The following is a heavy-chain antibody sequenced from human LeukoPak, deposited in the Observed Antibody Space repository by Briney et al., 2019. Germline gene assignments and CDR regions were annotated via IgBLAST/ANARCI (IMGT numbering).Heavy chain of an antibody. CDR1: GASIINTHNY. D-gene: IGHD6-13*01. Sequence: SSETLSLTCTVSGASIINTHNYWGWIRQPPGRGLEWIGSLYRNEGTYFNPSLKSRATMSVDTSKNQFSLKLSSLTAAGTAVYYCARDGGDWSSSWYDYWGQGTLVTVSS. CDR3: ARDGGDWSSSWYDY. J-gene: IGHJ4*02. V-gene: IGHV4-39*07. CDR2: LYRNEGT.